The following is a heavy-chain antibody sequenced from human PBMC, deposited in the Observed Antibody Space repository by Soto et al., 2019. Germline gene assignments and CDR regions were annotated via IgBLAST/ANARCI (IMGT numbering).Heavy chain of an antibody. J-gene: IGHJ6*01. CDR2: ISPYTGNT. V-gene: IGHV1-18*01. CDR3: VMVDNYVTPTPQDV. Sequence: QVQLVQSGDEVKKPGASVKVSCTASGYIFVNYGIAWVRQAPRQGLEWMGWISPYTGNTHSASKVQGRLTMTTDTSTSTAYMDMGSLTSDDTAVYYCVMVDNYVTPTPQDVWGQGTTVTVSS. CDR1: GYIFVNYG. D-gene: IGHD3-16*01.